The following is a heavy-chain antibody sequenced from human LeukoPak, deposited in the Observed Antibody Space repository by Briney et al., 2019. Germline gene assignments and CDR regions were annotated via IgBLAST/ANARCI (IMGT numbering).Heavy chain of an antibody. V-gene: IGHV1-69*13. CDR1: GGTFSSYA. J-gene: IGHJ3*02. CDR3: ARTLVHYYLDAFDI. CDR2: IIPIFGTA. D-gene: IGHD3-22*01. Sequence: ASVKVSCKASGGTFSSYAISWVRQAPGQGLEWMGGIIPIFGTANYAQKFQGRVTITADESTSTAYMELSSLRSDDTAVYYCARTLVHYYLDAFDIWGQGTMVTVSS.